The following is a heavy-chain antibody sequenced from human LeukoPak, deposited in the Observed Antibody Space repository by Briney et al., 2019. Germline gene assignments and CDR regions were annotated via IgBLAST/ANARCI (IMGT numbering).Heavy chain of an antibody. CDR3: ATDYGPLSLDY. V-gene: IGHV3-33*08. CDR2: IWYDGSNK. J-gene: IGHJ4*02. CDR1: RFTFSTYG. Sequence: PGGSLRLSCAASRFTFSTYGMSWVRQAPGKGLEWVAVIWYDGSNKYYADSVKGRFTISRDNSKNTLYLQMNSLRAEDTAVYYCATDYGPLSLDYWGQGTLVTVSS. D-gene: IGHD4-17*01.